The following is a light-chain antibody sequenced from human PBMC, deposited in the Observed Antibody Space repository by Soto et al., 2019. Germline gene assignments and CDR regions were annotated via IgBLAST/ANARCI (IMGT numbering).Light chain of an antibody. CDR1: QSVSSY. CDR3: QQRSNWPPWT. Sequence: EIVLTQSPATLSLSPGERATLSCRASQSVSSYLAWYQQKPGQAPRLLIYDASTRATGIPARFSGSGSGTAFTLTISSLEPEDFAVYYCQQRSNWPPWTFGQGTKVEIK. V-gene: IGKV3-11*01. CDR2: DAS. J-gene: IGKJ1*01.